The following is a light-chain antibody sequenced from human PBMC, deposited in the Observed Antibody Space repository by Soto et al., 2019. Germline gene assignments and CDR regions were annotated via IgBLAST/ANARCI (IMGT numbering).Light chain of an antibody. J-gene: IGKJ3*01. CDR1: HSVSSSY. Sequence: EIVLTQSPGTLSLSPGERATLSCRASHSVSSSYLGWYQQKPGQAPRLLIYGASGRATGIPDRFSGSGSGTDFTLTISRLEPEDFAVYYCQQYGSSPPFTFGPGTKEDIK. CDR2: GAS. CDR3: QQYGSSPPFT. V-gene: IGKV3-20*01.